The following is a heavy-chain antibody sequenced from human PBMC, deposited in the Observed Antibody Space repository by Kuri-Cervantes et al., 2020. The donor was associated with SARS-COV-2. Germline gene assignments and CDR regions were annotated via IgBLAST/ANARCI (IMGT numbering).Heavy chain of an antibody. Sequence: GESLKISCAASGFRFSSYAMHWVRQAPGKGLEWVAVISYDGTNKYYGDSVRGRFTISRDSSKNTLYLQMNSLRAEDTAVYYCARSLYGGTSWYYGMDVWGQGTTVTVSS. V-gene: IGHV3-30*04. D-gene: IGHD4-23*01. CDR3: ARSLYGGTSWYYGMDV. CDR1: GFRFSSYA. CDR2: ISYDGTNK. J-gene: IGHJ6*02.